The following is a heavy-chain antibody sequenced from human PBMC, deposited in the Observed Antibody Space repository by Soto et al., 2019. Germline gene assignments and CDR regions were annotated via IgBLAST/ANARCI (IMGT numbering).Heavy chain of an antibody. CDR2: IYYSGST. D-gene: IGHD3-10*01. Sequence: QLQLQESGPGLVKPSETLSLTCTVSGGSISSSSYYWGWIRQPPGKGLEWIGSIYYSGSTYYNPSLKSRVTISVDTSKNQFSLKLSSVTAADTAVYYCARRGVRGVDYYFDYWGQGTLVTASS. V-gene: IGHV4-39*01. CDR1: GGSISSSSYY. CDR3: ARRGVRGVDYYFDY. J-gene: IGHJ4*02.